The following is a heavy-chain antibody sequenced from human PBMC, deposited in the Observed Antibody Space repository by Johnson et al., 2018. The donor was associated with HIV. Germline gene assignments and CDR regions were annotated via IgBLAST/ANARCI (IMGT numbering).Heavy chain of an antibody. CDR3: AKELRLHRAFDI. D-gene: IGHD5-24*01. V-gene: IGHV3-33*06. Sequence: QVQLVESGGGVVQPGGSLRLSCAASGFTFSRYGMHWVRQAPGKGLEWVAVIWYDGSNKYYADSVKGRFTISRDNPKNTLYLQMNSLRAEDTAVYYCAKELRLHRAFDIWGQGTMVTVSS. J-gene: IGHJ3*02. CDR1: GFTFSRYG. CDR2: IWYDGSNK.